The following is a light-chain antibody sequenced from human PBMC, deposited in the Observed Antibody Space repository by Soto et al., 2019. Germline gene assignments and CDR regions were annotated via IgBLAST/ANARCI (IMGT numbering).Light chain of an antibody. CDR3: QQVTNLLPIP. V-gene: IGKV3-11*01. CDR1: RRASSN. J-gene: IGKJ5*01. Sequence: SPATLSVSHGEMASLYCGASRRASSNLASYQQKPRQAPRLLIYDASTRATGIPARFSGSGSGTDFTLTISSLYPEDFAIHYCQQVTNLLPIPFGQGALLAIK. CDR2: DAS.